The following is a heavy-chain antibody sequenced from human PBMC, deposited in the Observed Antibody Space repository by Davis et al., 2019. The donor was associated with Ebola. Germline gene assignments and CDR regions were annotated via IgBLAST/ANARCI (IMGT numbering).Heavy chain of an antibody. CDR2: ISYDGSNK. CDR1: GFTFSSYA. Sequence: GESLKISCAASGFTFSSYAMHWVRQAPGKGLEWVAVISYDGSNKYYADSVKGRFTISRDNAKNSLYLQMNSLRAEDTAVYYCARTGNYYDFWSGHYSPDYYGMDVWGQGTTVTVSS. V-gene: IGHV3-30-3*01. J-gene: IGHJ6*02. D-gene: IGHD3-3*01. CDR3: ARTGNYYDFWSGHYSPDYYGMDV.